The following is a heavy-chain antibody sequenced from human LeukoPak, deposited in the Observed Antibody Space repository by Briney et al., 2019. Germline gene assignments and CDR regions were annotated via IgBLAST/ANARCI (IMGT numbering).Heavy chain of an antibody. D-gene: IGHD4-17*01. CDR3: ASQAPYGDYAYYYYGMDV. J-gene: IGHJ6*02. Sequence: GGSLRLSCAASGFTFSSYWMSWVRQAPGKGLEWVANINQDGSEKYYVDSVKGRFTISRDNAKNSLYLQMNSLRAEDTAVYYCASQAPYGDYAYYYYGMDVWGQGTTVTVSS. CDR1: GFTFSSYW. CDR2: INQDGSEK. V-gene: IGHV3-7*01.